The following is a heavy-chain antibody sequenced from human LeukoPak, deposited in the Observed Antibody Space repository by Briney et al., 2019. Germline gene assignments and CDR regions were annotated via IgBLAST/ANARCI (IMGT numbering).Heavy chain of an antibody. CDR1: GGSFSGYY. J-gene: IGHJ5*02. CDR3: ARHYGP. CDR2: IYDSGRT. V-gene: IGHV4-34*01. Sequence: PSETLSLTCAVYGGSFSGYYWSWIRQPPGKGLEWIGSIYDSGRTYYNPSLKSRVTISVDTSKNQFSLKLNSVTAADTAVYYCARHYGPWGQGTLVTVSS. D-gene: IGHD3-16*01.